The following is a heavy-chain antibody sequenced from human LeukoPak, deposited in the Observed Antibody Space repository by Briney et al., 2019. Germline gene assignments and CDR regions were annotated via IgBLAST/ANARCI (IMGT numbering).Heavy chain of an antibody. J-gene: IGHJ4*02. CDR3: ARGPKEGYFDY. Sequence: PSETLSLSCTVSGGSISSSSYYWGWIRQPPGKGLEWIGSIYYSGSTYYNPSLKSRVTISVDTSKNQFSLKLSSVTAADTAVYYCARGPKEGYFDYWGQGTLVTVSS. V-gene: IGHV4-39*01. CDR1: GGSISSSSYY. CDR2: IYYSGST.